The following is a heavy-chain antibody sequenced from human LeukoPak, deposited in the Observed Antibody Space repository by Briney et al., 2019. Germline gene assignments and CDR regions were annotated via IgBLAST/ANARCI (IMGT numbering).Heavy chain of an antibody. CDR1: GFTFSSYW. Sequence: PGGSLRLSCAASGFTFSSYWMHWVRQAPAKGLVWVSRINGDGGSTTYADSVKGRFTISRDNAKNTLYLQMNSLRAEDTAVYYCARDRATAMFDYWAQGTLVTVSS. D-gene: IGHD5-18*01. J-gene: IGHJ4*02. V-gene: IGHV3-74*01. CDR3: ARDRATAMFDY. CDR2: INGDGGST.